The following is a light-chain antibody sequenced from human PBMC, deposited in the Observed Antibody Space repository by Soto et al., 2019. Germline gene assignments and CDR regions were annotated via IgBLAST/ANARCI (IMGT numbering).Light chain of an antibody. CDR3: AAWDDSLSGL. CDR2: SDN. Sequence: QSVLTQPPSASGTPGQRVTISCSGSSSNIGKNHVYWYQQLPGTAPKLVIYSDNQRPSGVPDRFSGSKSGTSAFLAISGLRSEDEADYYCAAWDDSLSGLFGGGTQLTVL. J-gene: IGLJ3*02. V-gene: IGLV1-47*02. CDR1: SSNIGKNH.